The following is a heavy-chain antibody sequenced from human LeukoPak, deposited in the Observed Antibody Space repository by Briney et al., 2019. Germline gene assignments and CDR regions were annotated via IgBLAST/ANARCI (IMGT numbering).Heavy chain of an antibody. V-gene: IGHV1-8*01. CDR1: GYTFTSYD. D-gene: IGHD2-2*01. CDR3: ARGSGIYCSSTSCYALWGINYYYYYMDV. J-gene: IGHJ6*03. Sequence: ASVKVSCKASGYTFTSYDINWVRQATGQGLEWMGWMNPNSGSTGYAQKFQGRVTMTRNTSISTAYMELSSLRSEDTAVYYCARGSGIYCSSTSCYALWGINYYYYYMDVWGKGTTVTISS. CDR2: MNPNSGST.